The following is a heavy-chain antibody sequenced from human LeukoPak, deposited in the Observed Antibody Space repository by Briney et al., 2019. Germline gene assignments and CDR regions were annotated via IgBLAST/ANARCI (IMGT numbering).Heavy chain of an antibody. CDR3: ARARSEILWFGELGLIDY. D-gene: IGHD3-10*01. V-gene: IGHV4-31*03. Sequence: SQTLSLTCTVSGGSISSGGYYWSWIRQHPGKGLEWIGYIYYSGSTYYNPSLKSRVTISVDTSKNQFSLKLSSVTAADTAVYYCARARSEILWFGELGLIDYWGQGTQVTVSS. J-gene: IGHJ4*02. CDR2: IYYSGST. CDR1: GGSISSGGYY.